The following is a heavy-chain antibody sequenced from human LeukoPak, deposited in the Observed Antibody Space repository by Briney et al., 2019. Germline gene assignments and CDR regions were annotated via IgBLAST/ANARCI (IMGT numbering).Heavy chain of an antibody. CDR3: AYRNNFEY. J-gene: IGHJ4*02. D-gene: IGHD1-26*01. V-gene: IGHV3-7*05. Sequence: PGGSLRLSCAASGFSFSGHWMNWVRQPPGKGLEWVANIKADGSEKYYVDSVKGRFTISRDDAKRTVDLQMDILRAEDTAFYYCAYRNNFEYWGQGALVTVSS. CDR1: GFSFSGHW. CDR2: IKADGSEK.